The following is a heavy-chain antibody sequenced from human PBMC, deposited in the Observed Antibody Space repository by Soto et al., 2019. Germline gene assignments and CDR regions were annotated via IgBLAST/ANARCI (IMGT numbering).Heavy chain of an antibody. CDR3: ASLYCSGGSCQNSHPRREPEYHYGMDV. D-gene: IGHD2-15*01. CDR2: IYPGDSDT. CDR1: GYSFTSYW. V-gene: IGHV5-51*01. Sequence: ESLKISCKGSGYSFTSYWIGWVRQMPGKGLEWMGIIYPGDSDTRYSPSFQGQVTISADKSISTAYLQWSSLKASDTAMYYCASLYCSGGSCQNSHPRREPEYHYGMDVWGQGTTVGVSS. J-gene: IGHJ6*02.